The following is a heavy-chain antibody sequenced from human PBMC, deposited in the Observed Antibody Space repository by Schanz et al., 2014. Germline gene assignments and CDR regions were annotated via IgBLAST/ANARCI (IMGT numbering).Heavy chain of an antibody. CDR3: ARGTDWNLHY. J-gene: IGHJ4*02. V-gene: IGHV3-30*14. Sequence: QVQLVESGGGVVQPGRSLRLSCAASGFTFSSYAMHWVRQAPGKGLEWVAVISYDGRNKYYADSVKGRFTVSRDSGQNSLYLQMNSLRAGDTAVYYCARGTDWNLHYWGQGALVTGSS. CDR1: GFTFSSYA. D-gene: IGHD1-1*01. CDR2: ISYDGRNK.